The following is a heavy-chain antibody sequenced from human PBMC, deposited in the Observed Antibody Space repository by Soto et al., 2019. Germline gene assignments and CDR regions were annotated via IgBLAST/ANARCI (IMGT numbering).Heavy chain of an antibody. Sequence: PGGSLRLSCAASGFTFSSYSMNLVRQAPGKGLEWVSYISSSSSTIYYADSVKGRFTISRDNAKNSLYLQMNSLRDEDTAVYYCASDPYCGGDCYDAFDIRGQGTMVTVSS. D-gene: IGHD2-21*02. CDR2: ISSSSSTI. CDR1: GFTFSSYS. CDR3: ASDPYCGGDCYDAFDI. V-gene: IGHV3-48*02. J-gene: IGHJ3*02.